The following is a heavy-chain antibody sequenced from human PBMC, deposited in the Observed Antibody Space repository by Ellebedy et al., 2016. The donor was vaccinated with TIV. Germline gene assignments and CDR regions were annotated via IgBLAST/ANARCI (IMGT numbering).Heavy chain of an antibody. CDR2: IYPGDSDT. J-gene: IGHJ4*02. CDR3: AIGSTFMGKDYFDY. D-gene: IGHD2-2*01. V-gene: IGHV5-51*01. CDR1: GYSFTSYW. Sequence: GGSLRLXXKGSGYSFTSYWIGWVRQMPGKGLEWMGIIYPGDSDTRYSPSFQGQVTISADKSISTAYLQWSSLKASDTAMYYCAIGSTFMGKDYFDYWGQGTLVTVSS.